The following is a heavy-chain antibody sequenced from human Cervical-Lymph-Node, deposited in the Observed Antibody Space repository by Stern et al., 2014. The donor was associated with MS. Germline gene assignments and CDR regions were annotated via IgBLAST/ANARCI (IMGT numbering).Heavy chain of an antibody. Sequence: EVQLVESGGGLIQPGGSLRLSFAASGFTVSTNHVTWVRQAPGKGLECVSVIYSGGGTYYADSVKGRFTISRDNSKNTVYLQMNSLRAEDTAVYYCSSDVGNYYYDKDVWGQGTTVTVSS. CDR2: IYSGGGT. CDR3: SSDVGNYYYDKDV. V-gene: IGHV3-53*01. J-gene: IGHJ6*02. CDR1: GFTVSTNH.